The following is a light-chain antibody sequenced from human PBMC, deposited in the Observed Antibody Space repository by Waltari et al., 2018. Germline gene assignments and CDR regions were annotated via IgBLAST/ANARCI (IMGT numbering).Light chain of an antibody. Sequence: EVVMTQSPATLSVSPRERATPSCRASQSVSRFLAWYQQKPGQAPRPLLYGASTRATGIPARFSGSGSGREFSLTISSLQSEDCAVYYCQQYNDSPPLTFGGGTKVEIK. CDR3: QQYNDSPPLT. V-gene: IGKV3-15*01. J-gene: IGKJ4*01. CDR1: QSVSRF. CDR2: GAS.